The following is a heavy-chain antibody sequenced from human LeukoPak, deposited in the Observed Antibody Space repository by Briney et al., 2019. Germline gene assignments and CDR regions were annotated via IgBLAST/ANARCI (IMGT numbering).Heavy chain of an antibody. D-gene: IGHD6-13*01. CDR3: AREGIAAAGGGAQGVY. CDR1: GGTFSSYA. Sequence: SVKVSCKASGGTFSSYAISWVRQAPGQGLEWTGGIIPIFGTANYAQKFQGRVTITADESTSTAYMELSSLRSEDTAVYYCAREGIAAAGGGAQGVYWGQGTLVTVSS. J-gene: IGHJ4*02. V-gene: IGHV1-69*13. CDR2: IIPIFGTA.